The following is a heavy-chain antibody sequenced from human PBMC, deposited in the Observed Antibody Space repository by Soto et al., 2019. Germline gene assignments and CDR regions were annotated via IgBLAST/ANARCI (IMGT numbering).Heavy chain of an antibody. J-gene: IGHJ5*02. CDR2: IYHSGST. V-gene: IGHV4-4*02. CDR1: GGSISSSNW. Sequence: PSETLSLTCAVSGGSISSSNWLSWVRQPPGKGLEWIGEIYHSGSTNYNPSLKSRVTISVDKSKNQFSLKLSSVTAADTAVYYCACGWYYYGSGSYYGWFDPWGQGTLVTVSS. D-gene: IGHD3-10*01. CDR3: ACGWYYYGSGSYYGWFDP.